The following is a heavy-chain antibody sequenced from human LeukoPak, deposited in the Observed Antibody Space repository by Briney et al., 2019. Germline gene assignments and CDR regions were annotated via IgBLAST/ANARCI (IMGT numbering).Heavy chain of an antibody. CDR1: GFTFSSYG. Sequence: GGSLRLSCAASGFTFSSYGMSWVRQAPGKGLEWVSAISGSGGSTYYADSVKGRFTISRDNSKNTLYLQMNSLRAEDTAVYYCAKDKWELLRGLDYWGQGTLVTVSS. J-gene: IGHJ4*02. CDR3: AKDKWELLRGLDY. V-gene: IGHV3-23*01. CDR2: ISGSGGST. D-gene: IGHD1-26*01.